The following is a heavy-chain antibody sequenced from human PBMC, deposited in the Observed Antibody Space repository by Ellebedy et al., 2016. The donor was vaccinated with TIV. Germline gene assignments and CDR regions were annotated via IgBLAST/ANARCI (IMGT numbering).Heavy chain of an antibody. CDR2: IKDDGTEI. J-gene: IGHJ5*02. CDR1: GFPIRNYW. V-gene: IGHV3-7*03. Sequence: GESLKISCTASGFPIRNYWMNWVRQAPGKGLEWVANIKDDGTEIYYLDSVKGRFSISRDIAKNSLYLQLNRLRVEDTAVYYCAKSNWLDPWGQGTLVTVSS. CDR3: AKSNWLDP.